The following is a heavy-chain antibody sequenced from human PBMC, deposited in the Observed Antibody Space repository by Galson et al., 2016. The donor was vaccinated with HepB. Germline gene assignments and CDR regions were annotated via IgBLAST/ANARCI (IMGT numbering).Heavy chain of an antibody. CDR2: ISSDGNNK. D-gene: IGHD2-15*01. Sequence: SLRLSCAASGFTFNSYAMHWVRQAPGKGLEWVAVISSDGNNKYYPDSVKGRFTISRDNSKNTLFLQMSSLRTEDTAVYYCVRGPGQCSGETCYLDFDYWGQGTLATVSS. CDR3: VRGPGQCSGETCYLDFDY. J-gene: IGHJ4*02. V-gene: IGHV3-30*04. CDR1: GFTFNSYA.